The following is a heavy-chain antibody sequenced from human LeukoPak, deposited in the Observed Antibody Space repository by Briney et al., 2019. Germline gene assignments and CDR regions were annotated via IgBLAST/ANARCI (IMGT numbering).Heavy chain of an antibody. CDR1: GGSFSGYY. Sequence: PSETLSLTCAVYGGSFSGYYWSWIRQPPGKGLEWIGEINHSGSTNYNPSLKSRVTISVDTSKNQFSLKLSSVTAADTAVYYCARENSRIVDYWGQGTLVTVSS. CDR2: INHSGST. D-gene: IGHD6-13*01. CDR3: ARENSRIVDY. V-gene: IGHV4-34*01. J-gene: IGHJ4*02.